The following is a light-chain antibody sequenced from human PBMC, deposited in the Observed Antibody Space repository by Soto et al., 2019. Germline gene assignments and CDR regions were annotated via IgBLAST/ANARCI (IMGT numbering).Light chain of an antibody. Sequence: NFMLTQPHSVSESPGKTVIISCTRSRGSIASNYVQWYQQRPGSSPTTVIYEDNQRPSGVPDRFSGSIDSSSNSASLTISGLETEDEADYSCQSYDATNQVFGGGTKLTVL. CDR1: RGSIASNY. V-gene: IGLV6-57*01. CDR2: EDN. CDR3: QSYDATNQV. J-gene: IGLJ3*02.